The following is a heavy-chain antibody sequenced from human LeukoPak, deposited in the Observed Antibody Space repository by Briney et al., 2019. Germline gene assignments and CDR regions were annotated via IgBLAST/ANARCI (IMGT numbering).Heavy chain of an antibody. CDR1: GGSFSGYY. V-gene: IGHV4-34*01. CDR3: ASAYYDFWSGYYGPADY. CDR2: INHSGST. Sequence: SETLSLTCAVYGGSFSGYYWSWIRQPPGKGLEWIGEINHSGSTNYNPSLESRVTISVDTSKNQFSLKLSSVTAADTAVYYCASAYYDFWSGYYGPADYWGQGTLVTVSS. J-gene: IGHJ4*02. D-gene: IGHD3-3*01.